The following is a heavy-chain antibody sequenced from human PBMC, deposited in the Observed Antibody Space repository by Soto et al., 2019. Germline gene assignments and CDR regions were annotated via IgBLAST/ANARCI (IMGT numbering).Heavy chain of an antibody. CDR1: GFIFSSYW. V-gene: IGHV3-7*01. CDR3: ARGLYNSALYYYFYGMDV. D-gene: IGHD6-25*01. Sequence: EVQLVESGGGLVQPGGSLRLSCAASGFIFSSYWMSWVRQAPGKGPEWVANIKQDGSEKYYVDSVKGRFTISRDNAKNSRYLQMNRLRAAATAVYYCARGLYNSALYYYFYGMDVWGQGTTVTVSS. CDR2: IKQDGSEK. J-gene: IGHJ6*02.